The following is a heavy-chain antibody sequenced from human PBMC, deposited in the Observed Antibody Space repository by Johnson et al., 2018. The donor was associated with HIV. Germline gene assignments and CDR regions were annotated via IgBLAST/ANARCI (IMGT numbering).Heavy chain of an antibody. V-gene: IGHV3-9*01. CDR3: ARVMSSGYFFDAFDI. CDR2: ISWNSDTI. Sequence: LLVESGGGLVQPGRSLRLSCAASGFTFDDYAMHWVRQAPGKGLEWVSGISWNSDTIGYADSVKGRFTIYRDNAKNSLYLQMGSLRAEDTALYYCARVMSSGYFFDAFDIWGQGTKVTVSS. CDR1: GFTFDDYA. D-gene: IGHD3-22*01. J-gene: IGHJ3*02.